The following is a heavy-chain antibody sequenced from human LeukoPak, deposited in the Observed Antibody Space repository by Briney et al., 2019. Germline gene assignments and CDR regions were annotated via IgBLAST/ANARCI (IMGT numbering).Heavy chain of an antibody. J-gene: IGHJ5*02. V-gene: IGHV4-4*07. CDR1: GDSISSYY. Sequence: SETLSLTCTVSGDSISSYYWSWIRQPAGKGLEWLGRVYASGTTNYNPSLKSRVTMSVDTSKNEFSLNLISVTAADTAVYYCARVGSDWNDVRYNWFDPWGQGTLVTVSS. CDR3: ARVGSDWNDVRYNWFDP. CDR2: VYASGTT. D-gene: IGHD1-1*01.